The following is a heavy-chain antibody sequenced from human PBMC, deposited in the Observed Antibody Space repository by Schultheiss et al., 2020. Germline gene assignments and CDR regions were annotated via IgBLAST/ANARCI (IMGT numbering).Heavy chain of an antibody. Sequence: GSLRLSCAASGFTFSSYAMSWVRQAPGKGLEWVSAISGSGTNTYYADSVKGRFTISRDNSKKTLYLQMNSLRAEDTAVYYCAKPGYCSGGSCYYETAYYYYGMDVWGQGTTVTVSS. J-gene: IGHJ6*02. CDR2: ISGSGTNT. D-gene: IGHD2-15*01. CDR3: AKPGYCSGGSCYYETAYYYYGMDV. V-gene: IGHV3-23*01. CDR1: GFTFSSYA.